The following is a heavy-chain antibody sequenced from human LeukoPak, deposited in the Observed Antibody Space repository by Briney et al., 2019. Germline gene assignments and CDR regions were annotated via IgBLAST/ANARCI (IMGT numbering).Heavy chain of an antibody. CDR1: GFTFSSYA. CDR2: ISGSGGST. Sequence: PGGSLRLSCAASGFTFSSYAMSWVRQAPGKGLEWVSVISGSGGSTYYADSVKGRFTTSRDNSKNTLYLQMNSLRADDTAVYYCARTKVYPTIFDYWGQGTLVTVSS. V-gene: IGHV3-23*01. D-gene: IGHD4-17*01. CDR3: ARTKVYPTIFDY. J-gene: IGHJ4*02.